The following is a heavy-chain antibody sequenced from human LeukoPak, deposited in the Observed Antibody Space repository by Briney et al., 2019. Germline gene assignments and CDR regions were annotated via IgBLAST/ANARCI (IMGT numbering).Heavy chain of an antibody. V-gene: IGHV1-18*01. CDR3: ARVAGPTVVPAAERFFDY. D-gene: IGHD2-2*01. Sequence: GASVKVSCKASGYTFTSYGISWVRQAPGQGLEWMGWISAYNGNTNYAQKLQGRVTMTTDTSTSTAYMELRSLRSDDTAVYYCARVAGPTVVPAAERFFDYWGQGTLVTVSS. CDR2: ISAYNGNT. CDR1: GYTFTSYG. J-gene: IGHJ4*02.